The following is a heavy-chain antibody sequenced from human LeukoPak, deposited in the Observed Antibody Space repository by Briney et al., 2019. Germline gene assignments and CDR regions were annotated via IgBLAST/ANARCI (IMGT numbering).Heavy chain of an antibody. D-gene: IGHD5-18*01. CDR1: GFTLSSYA. J-gene: IGHJ4*02. V-gene: IGHV3-30*04. Sequence: GGSLRLSCAASGFTLSSYAMHWVRQAPGKGLEWVSVMSYDGSNKYYADSVKGRFTISRDNSKNTLFLQMNSLRAEDTAVYFCARVGRGYGFKVYYFDYWGQGTLVTVSS. CDR3: ARVGRGYGFKVYYFDY. CDR2: MSYDGSNK.